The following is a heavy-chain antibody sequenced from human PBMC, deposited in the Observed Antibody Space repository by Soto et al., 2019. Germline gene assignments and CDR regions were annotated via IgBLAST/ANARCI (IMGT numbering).Heavy chain of an antibody. J-gene: IGHJ6*02. V-gene: IGHV4-59*01. Sequence: SETLSPTCTVSGGSISSYYWSWIRQPPGKGLEWIGYIYYSGSTNYNPSLKSRVTISVDTSKNQFSLKLSSVTAADTAVYYCASARIGYSYGIYGMDVWGQGTTVTVSS. D-gene: IGHD5-18*01. CDR2: IYYSGST. CDR3: ASARIGYSYGIYGMDV. CDR1: GGSISSYY.